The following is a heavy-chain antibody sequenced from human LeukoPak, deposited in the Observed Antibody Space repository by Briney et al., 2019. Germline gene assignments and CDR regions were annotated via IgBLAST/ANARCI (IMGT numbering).Heavy chain of an antibody. J-gene: IGHJ4*02. Sequence: PGGSLRLSCAASGFTFSSHEMNWVRQAPGKGLEWVSYISTSGATIYYADSVKGRFTISRDKAKNSLYLQMHSLRAEDTAVYYCASVSEDIAKPGGYWGEGTLVTASS. CDR1: GFTFSSHE. V-gene: IGHV3-48*03. CDR2: ISTSGATI. CDR3: ASVSEDIAKPGGY. D-gene: IGHD2-15*01.